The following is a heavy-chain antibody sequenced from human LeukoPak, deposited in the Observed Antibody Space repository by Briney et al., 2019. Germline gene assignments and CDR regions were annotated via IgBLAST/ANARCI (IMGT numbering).Heavy chain of an antibody. CDR2: ISGSGGST. V-gene: IGHV3-23*01. CDR1: GFTFSSYA. J-gene: IGHJ4*02. Sequence: GGSLRLSCAASGFTFSSYAMSWVRQAPGKGLEWVSAISGSGGSTYYADSVKGRFTISRDNSKNTLYLQMNSLRAEDTAVYYCARGEFYDFWSDYYFDYWGQGTLVTVSS. CDR3: ARGEFYDFWSDYYFDY. D-gene: IGHD3-3*01.